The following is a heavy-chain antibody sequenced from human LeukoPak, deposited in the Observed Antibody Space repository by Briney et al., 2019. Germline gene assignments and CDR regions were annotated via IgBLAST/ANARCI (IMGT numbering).Heavy chain of an antibody. D-gene: IGHD3-10*01. V-gene: IGHV4-59*01. CDR2: ISYSGST. Sequence: SETLSLTCTVSVGSISTYYRGWIRQPPGKGLEWIGYISYSGSTTYTPSLESRVTISVDTSKNQFSLRLSSVTAADTAVYYCLRITQGTVDYWGQGILVTVSS. J-gene: IGHJ4*02. CDR3: LRITQGTVDY. CDR1: VGSISTYY.